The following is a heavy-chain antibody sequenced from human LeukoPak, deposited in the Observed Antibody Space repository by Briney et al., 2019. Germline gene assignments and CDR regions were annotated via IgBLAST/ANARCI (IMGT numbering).Heavy chain of an antibody. Sequence: SETLSLTCAVYGGSFSGYYWSWIRQPPGKGLEWIGYIYYSGSTNYNPSLKSRVTISVDTSKNQFSLKLSSVTAADTAVYYCARVKRTGTTFYYYYGMDVWGQGTTVTVSS. D-gene: IGHD1-7*01. CDR2: IYYSGST. CDR3: ARVKRTGTTFYYYYGMDV. J-gene: IGHJ6*02. CDR1: GGSFSGYY. V-gene: IGHV4-59*01.